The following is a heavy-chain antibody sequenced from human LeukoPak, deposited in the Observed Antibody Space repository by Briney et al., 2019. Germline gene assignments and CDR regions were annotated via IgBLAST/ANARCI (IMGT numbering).Heavy chain of an antibody. D-gene: IGHD3-22*01. J-gene: IGHJ4*02. CDR3: AKDQGAWITMIVVVITNFDY. V-gene: IGHV3-30*18. Sequence: PGGSLRLSCAASGFTFSSYGMHWVRQAPGKGLERVAVISYDGSNKYYADSVKGRFTISRDNSKNTLYLQMNSLRAEDTAVYYCAKDQGAWITMIVVVITNFDYWGQGTLVTVSS. CDR1: GFTFSSYG. CDR2: ISYDGSNK.